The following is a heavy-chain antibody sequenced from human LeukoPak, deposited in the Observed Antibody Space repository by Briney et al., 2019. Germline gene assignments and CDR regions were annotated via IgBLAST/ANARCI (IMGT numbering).Heavy chain of an antibody. CDR1: GYTFTTYD. D-gene: IGHD3-22*01. Sequence: GASVKVSCKASGYTFTTYDINWVRQAAGQGPEWMGWMNPNSGNTGYAQKFQGRVSITRDTAITTAYMELSSLTSEDTAIYYCARRSDYYDSSAYIYWGLGTLVTVSS. CDR2: MNPNSGNT. V-gene: IGHV1-8*03. CDR3: ARRSDYYDSSAYIY. J-gene: IGHJ4*02.